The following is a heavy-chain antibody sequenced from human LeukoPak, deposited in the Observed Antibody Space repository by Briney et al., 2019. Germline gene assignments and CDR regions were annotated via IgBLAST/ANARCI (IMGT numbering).Heavy chain of an antibody. Sequence: GGSLRLSCTASGFSFSGHWMHWARQLPGKGLVWVSRISPTGSTTSYADSVKGRFTVSRDNAKNTLYLQVNNLRAEDTAVYYCARDRYGNFDYWSQGTLVTVSS. V-gene: IGHV3-74*01. CDR1: GFSFSGHW. CDR2: ISPTGSTT. J-gene: IGHJ4*02. D-gene: IGHD1-14*01. CDR3: ARDRYGNFDY.